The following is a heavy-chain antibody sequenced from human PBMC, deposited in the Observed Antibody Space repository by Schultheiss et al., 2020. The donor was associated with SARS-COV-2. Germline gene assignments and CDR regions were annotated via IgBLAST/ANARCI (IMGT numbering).Heavy chain of an antibody. D-gene: IGHD5-24*01. CDR2: IYYSGST. J-gene: IGHJ4*02. V-gene: IGHV4-59*12. CDR3: ARGGSEMAEEY. CDR1: GGSISSYY. Sequence: SETLSLTCTVSGGSISSYYWSWIRQPPGKGLEWIGYIYYSGSTYYNPSLKSRVTMSVDTSKNQFSLKLSSVTAADTAVYYCARGGSEMAEEYWGQGTLVTVSS.